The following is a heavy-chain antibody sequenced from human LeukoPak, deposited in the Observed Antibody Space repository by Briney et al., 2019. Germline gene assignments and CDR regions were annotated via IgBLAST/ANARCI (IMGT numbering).Heavy chain of an antibody. D-gene: IGHD6-19*01. CDR3: ARSSGWYPFPDY. J-gene: IGHJ4*02. V-gene: IGHV3-7*01. Sequence: PGGSLRLSCAASGFSFSSYWMSWVRQAPGKGLEWVASLNQDAGEKHYVDSVKGRFTISRDNAENPLYLQMNSLRAEDTAVYYCARSSGWYPFPDYWGQGTLVTVSS. CDR2: LNQDAGEK. CDR1: GFSFSSYW.